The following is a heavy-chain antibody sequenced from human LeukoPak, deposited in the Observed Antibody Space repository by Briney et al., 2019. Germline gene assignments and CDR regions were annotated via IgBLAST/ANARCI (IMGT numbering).Heavy chain of an antibody. CDR1: GFTFSDSY. J-gene: IGHJ6*02. CDR2: ISPSGTYT. CDR3: AGGHYGMDV. V-gene: IGHV3-11*06. Sequence: GGSLRLSCAPSGFTFSDSYTSWVRQAPGKGREWVSYISPSGTYTNYAASVRGRSTISKYIAKNSLILKQNTLRATATGLYSCAGGHYGMDVGGQGTADSVSS.